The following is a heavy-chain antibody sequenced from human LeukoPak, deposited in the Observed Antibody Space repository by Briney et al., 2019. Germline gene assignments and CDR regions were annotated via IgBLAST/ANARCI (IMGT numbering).Heavy chain of an antibody. V-gene: IGHV4-59*01. CDR3: ARAGPSSTLRYFDWLPEYYFDY. Sequence: SETLSLTCTVSGGSISSYDWSWIRQPPGKGLEWIGYVYYSGSTNYNPSLKSRVTISVDTSKNQFSLNLRSVTAADTAVYYCARAGPSSTLRYFDWLPEYYFDYWGQGTLVTVSS. CDR1: GGSISSYD. D-gene: IGHD3-9*01. J-gene: IGHJ4*02. CDR2: VYYSGST.